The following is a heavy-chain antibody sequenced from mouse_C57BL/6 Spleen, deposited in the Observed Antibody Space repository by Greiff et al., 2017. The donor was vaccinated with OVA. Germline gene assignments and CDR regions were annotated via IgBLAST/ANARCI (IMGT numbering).Heavy chain of an antibody. CDR2: IYPGSGST. CDR3: AREGSNSYAMDY. J-gene: IGHJ4*01. Sequence: QVQLQQPGAELVKPGASVKMSCKASGYTFTSYWITWVKQRPGQGLEWIGDIYPGSGSTNYNEKFKSKATLTVDTSSSTACMQLSSLTSEDSAVYYCAREGSNSYAMDYWGQGTSVTVSS. CDR1: GYTFTSYW. V-gene: IGHV1-55*01. D-gene: IGHD2-5*01.